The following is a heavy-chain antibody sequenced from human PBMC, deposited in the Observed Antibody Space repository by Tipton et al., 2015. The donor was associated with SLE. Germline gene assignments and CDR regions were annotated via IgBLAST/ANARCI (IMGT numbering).Heavy chain of an antibody. V-gene: IGHV3-30*02. J-gene: IGHJ4*02. Sequence: SLRLSCAASGFTFSSYGMHWVRQAPGKGLEWVTYIQFDGSNKYYADSVKGRFTISRDNYKNTLYLQMNSLKTEDTAVYYCANQDDGYISFWGQGTLVTVTS. CDR3: ANQDDGYISF. D-gene: IGHD5-24*01. CDR1: GFTFSSYG. CDR2: IQFDGSNK.